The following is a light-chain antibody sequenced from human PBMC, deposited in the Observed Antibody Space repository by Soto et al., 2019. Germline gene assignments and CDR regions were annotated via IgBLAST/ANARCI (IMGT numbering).Light chain of an antibody. J-gene: IGKJ4*01. Sequence: ERGITQSPTTLPVSPGERATLSCRASQSVSSNLAWYQQKPGQAPRFLIYGASTRATGIPARFSGSGSGTEFTLTISSLQSEDFAVYYCQQYDNWPLTFGGGTKVDNK. CDR1: QSVSSN. V-gene: IGKV3-15*01. CDR2: GAS. CDR3: QQYDNWPLT.